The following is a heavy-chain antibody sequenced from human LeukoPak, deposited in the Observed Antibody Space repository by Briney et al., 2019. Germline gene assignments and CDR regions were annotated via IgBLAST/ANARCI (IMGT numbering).Heavy chain of an antibody. V-gene: IGHV3-73*01. Sequence: GGSLRLSCAACGFTFRGSTMHWVRQASGKGLEWVGRIRSKANSYATAYAASVKGRFTISRDDSKNTAYLQMNSLKTEDTAVYYCSTTYYYDSREGYWGQGTLVTVSS. CDR2: IRSKANSYAT. CDR1: GFTFRGST. CDR3: STTYYYDSREGY. D-gene: IGHD3-22*01. J-gene: IGHJ4*02.